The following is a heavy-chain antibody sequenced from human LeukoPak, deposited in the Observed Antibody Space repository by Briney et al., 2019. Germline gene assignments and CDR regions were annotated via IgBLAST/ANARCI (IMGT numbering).Heavy chain of an antibody. V-gene: IGHV1-18*01. CDR2: ISAYNGNR. D-gene: IGHD1-26*01. CDR1: GYTFTNYG. Sequence: GASVKVSCKASGYTFTNYGISWVRQAPGQGLEWMGWISAYNGNRNYAQKVKGRVTMTTDTSTSTAYMELGSLRSDDTAVYYCARSLTSSGSYSDGGDYRGKGTLVTVSS. CDR3: ARSLTSSGSYSDGGDY. J-gene: IGHJ4*02.